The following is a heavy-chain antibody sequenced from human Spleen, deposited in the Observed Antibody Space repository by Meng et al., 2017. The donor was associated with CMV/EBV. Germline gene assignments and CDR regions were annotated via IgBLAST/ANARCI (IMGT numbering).Heavy chain of an antibody. J-gene: IGHJ4*02. V-gene: IGHV1-2*02. CDR2: ISGNSGAT. CDR1: GYTFTGYF. Sequence: ASVKVSCKASGYTFTGYFMHWVRQAPGQGLEWMGWISGNSGATKYAQKFQGRVIMTRDTSISTAYMDLTRLRSDDTAVYYCARDNNWGPDYWGQGTLVTVSS. CDR3: ARDNNWGPDY. D-gene: IGHD7-27*01.